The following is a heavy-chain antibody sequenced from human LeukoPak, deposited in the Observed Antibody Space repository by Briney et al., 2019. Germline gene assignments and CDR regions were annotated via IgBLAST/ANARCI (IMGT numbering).Heavy chain of an antibody. CDR3: ARDPPEDEWNSLDS. J-gene: IGHJ4*02. CDR1: GGSVNGYY. Sequence: SEPLSLTCTVSGGSVNGYYWNWIRQAPGKGLEWIGFIHYSGLTVYSPSLQSRVSMSVDTSRNQFSLDLSSVTAADTALYYCARDPPEDEWNSLDSWGQGILVTVSS. D-gene: IGHD1-7*01. V-gene: IGHV4-59*02. CDR2: IHYSGLT.